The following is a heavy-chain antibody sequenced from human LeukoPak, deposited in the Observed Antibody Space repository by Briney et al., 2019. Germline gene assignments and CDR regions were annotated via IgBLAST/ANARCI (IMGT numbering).Heavy chain of an antibody. J-gene: IGHJ4*02. CDR2: IYSGGST. D-gene: IGHD6-13*01. V-gene: IGHV3-53*01. CDR3: AKDQMEQQLVFDY. Sequence: GGSLRLSCAASGFTVSSNYMSWVRQAPGKGLEWVSVIYSGGSTYYADSVKGRFTISRDNSKNTLYLQMNSLRAEDTAVYYCAKDQMEQQLVFDYWGQGTLVTVSS. CDR1: GFTVSSNY.